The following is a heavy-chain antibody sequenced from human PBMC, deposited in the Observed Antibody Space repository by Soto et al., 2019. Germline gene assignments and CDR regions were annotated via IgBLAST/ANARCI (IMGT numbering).Heavy chain of an antibody. Sequence: EVQLVESGGGLVQPGGSLRLSCAASGFTVSSNYMSWVRQAPGKGLEWVSVIYSGGSTYYADSVKGRFSISRHNSKHTLYLQMNSMRAEETAVYYGAVGAWESYYFEYWGQGTLVTVSS. D-gene: IGHD3-10*01. CDR2: IYSGGST. J-gene: IGHJ4*02. V-gene: IGHV3-53*04. CDR1: GFTVSSNY. CDR3: AVGAWESYYFEY.